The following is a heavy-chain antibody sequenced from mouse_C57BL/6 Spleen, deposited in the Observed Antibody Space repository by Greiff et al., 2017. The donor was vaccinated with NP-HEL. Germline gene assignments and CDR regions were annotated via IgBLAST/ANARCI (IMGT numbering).Heavy chain of an antibody. V-gene: IGHV1-82*01. Sequence: VQLQESGPELVKPGASVKISCKASGYAFSSSWMNWVKQRPGKGLEWIGRIYPGDGDINYNGKFKGKATLTADKSSSTAYMQLSSLTSEDSAVYCCARSDDYSYLDCWGQGTTLTVSS. D-gene: IGHD2-4*01. CDR3: ARSDDYSYLDC. J-gene: IGHJ2*01. CDR1: GYAFSSSW. CDR2: IYPGDGDI.